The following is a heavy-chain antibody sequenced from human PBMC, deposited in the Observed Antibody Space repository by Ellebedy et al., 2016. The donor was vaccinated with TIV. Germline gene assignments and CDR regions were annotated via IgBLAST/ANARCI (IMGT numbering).Heavy chain of an antibody. V-gene: IGHV3-7*03. Sequence: GESLKISCEASGFTFSSYWMSWVRQAPGKGLEWVANIKQGGSETNYVDSVEGRFPISRDNANNSLFLQMNSLRVDDTAVYYCARGSTTVTSKNWFDPWGQGTPVTVSS. CDR2: IKQGGSET. CDR3: ARGSTTVTSKNWFDP. J-gene: IGHJ5*02. CDR1: GFTFSSYW. D-gene: IGHD4-17*01.